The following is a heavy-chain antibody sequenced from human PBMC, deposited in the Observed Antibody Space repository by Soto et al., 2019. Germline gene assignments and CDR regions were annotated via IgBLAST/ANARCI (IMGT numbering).Heavy chain of an antibody. D-gene: IGHD3-10*02. CDR3: ARRGDSTFDWFDP. CDR1: GYSFTSYW. J-gene: IGHJ5*02. V-gene: IGHV5-51*01. Sequence: GESLKISCKGSGYSFTSYWIGRVRQMPGKGLEWMGIIYPGDSDTRYSPSFQGQVTISADKSISTAYLQWSSLKASDTAMYYCARRGDSTFDWFDPWGQGTLVTVSS. CDR2: IYPGDSDT.